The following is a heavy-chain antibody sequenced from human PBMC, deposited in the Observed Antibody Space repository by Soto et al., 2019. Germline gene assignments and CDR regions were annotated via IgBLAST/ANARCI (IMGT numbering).Heavy chain of an antibody. V-gene: IGHV1-3*01. CDR3: ASTTYYDFWSGYYTSAFDI. CDR2: INASNGNT. Sequence: ASLKVSCKASGYTFTGYYMHWVRQAPGQRLEWMGWINASNGNTKYSQKFQGRVTITRDTSASTAYMELSSLRSEDTAVYYCASTTYYDFWSGYYTSAFDIWGQGTMVNVSS. D-gene: IGHD3-3*01. CDR1: GYTFTGYY. J-gene: IGHJ3*02.